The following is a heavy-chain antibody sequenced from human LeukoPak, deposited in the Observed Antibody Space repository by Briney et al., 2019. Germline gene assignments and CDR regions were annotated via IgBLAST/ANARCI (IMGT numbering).Heavy chain of an antibody. CDR1: GFTFDDYA. CDR2: ISWNSGSI. CDR3: AKGLSHTPYYMDV. D-gene: IGHD5/OR15-5a*01. J-gene: IGHJ6*03. Sequence: PGRSLRLSCAASGFTFDDYAMHWVRQAPGKGLEWVSGISWNSGSIGYADSVKGRFTISRDNAKNSLYLQMNSLRAEDTALYYCAKGLSHTPYYMDVWGKGTTVTVSS. V-gene: IGHV3-9*01.